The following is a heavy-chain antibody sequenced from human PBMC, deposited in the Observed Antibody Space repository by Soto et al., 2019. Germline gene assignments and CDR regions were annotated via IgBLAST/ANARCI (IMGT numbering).Heavy chain of an antibody. CDR1: DYTFTNYD. CDR2: ISVYKGNT. D-gene: IGHD2-15*01. Sequence: QVQLVQSGAEVEKPGASVKVSCKASDYTFTNYDISWVRQAPGQGLEWMGWISVYKGNTNYAQKFQGSDTMTRDTSTSTAYLELRSLRSDDTAVYYCARDKFCSGGSCYSLRGLDVWGQGTTVTVSS. J-gene: IGHJ6*02. V-gene: IGHV1-18*01. CDR3: ARDKFCSGGSCYSLRGLDV.